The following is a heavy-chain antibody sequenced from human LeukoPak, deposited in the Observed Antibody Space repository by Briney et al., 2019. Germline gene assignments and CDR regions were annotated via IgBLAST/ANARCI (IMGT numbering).Heavy chain of an antibody. CDR1: GFTFSSYA. J-gene: IGHJ4*02. D-gene: IGHD3-22*01. CDR2: ISGSGGST. V-gene: IGHV3-23*01. CDR3: ARINYDSSATFDY. Sequence: GGSLRLSCAASGFTFSSYAMSWVRQAPGKGLEWVSAISGSGGSTYYADSVKGRFTISRDNSKNTLYLQMNSLRAEDTAVYFCARINYDSSATFDYWGQGTLVTVSS.